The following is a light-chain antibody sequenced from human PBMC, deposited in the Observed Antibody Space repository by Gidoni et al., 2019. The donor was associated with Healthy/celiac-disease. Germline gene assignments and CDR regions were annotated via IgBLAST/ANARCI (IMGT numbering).Light chain of an antibody. CDR1: SSDVGGYNY. CDR3: SSYTSSSTV. V-gene: IGLV2-14*01. CDR2: EVS. Sequence: GSPGQSITISCTGSSSDVGGYNYVSWYQQHPGKAPKLMIYEVSNRPSGVSNRFSGSKSGNTASLTISGLQAEDEADYYCSSYTSSSTVFGGGTKLTVL. J-gene: IGLJ2*01.